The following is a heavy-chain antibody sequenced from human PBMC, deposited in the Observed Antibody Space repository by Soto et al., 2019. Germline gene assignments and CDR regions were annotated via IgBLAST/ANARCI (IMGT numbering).Heavy chain of an antibody. Sequence: GGSLRLSCAASELTISAYSMNWVRQAPGKGLEWLSYISGISSTIYYADSVKGRFTVSRDNAKNSMYLQMNSLRAEDTAVYYCARGRQIEPLYYLYMDVWGKGTTVTVSS. CDR3: ARGRQIEPLYYLYMDV. CDR1: ELTISAYS. J-gene: IGHJ6*03. CDR2: ISGISSTI. V-gene: IGHV3-48*01.